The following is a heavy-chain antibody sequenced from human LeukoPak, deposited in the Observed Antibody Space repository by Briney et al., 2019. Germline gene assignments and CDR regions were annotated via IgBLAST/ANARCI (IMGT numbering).Heavy chain of an antibody. CDR3: ARGPYYDSSG. Sequence: SETLSLTCTVSGGSISSSSYYWGWIRQPPGKGLEWIGSIYYSGSTYYNPSLKSRVTISVDTSKNQFSLKLSSVTAADTAVYYCARGPYYDSSGWGQGTLVTVSS. D-gene: IGHD3-22*01. J-gene: IGHJ4*02. CDR1: GGSISSSSYY. V-gene: IGHV4-39*07. CDR2: IYYSGST.